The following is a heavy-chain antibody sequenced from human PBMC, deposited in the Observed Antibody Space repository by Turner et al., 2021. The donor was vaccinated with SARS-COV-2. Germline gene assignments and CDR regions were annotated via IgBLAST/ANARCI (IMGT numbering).Heavy chain of an antibody. Sequence: EVQLLESGGGLVQPGGSLRLSCAASGFTFSSYAMSWVRKAPGKGLGWVSVISGSGGSTYYADSGKGRFTISRDNAKNTLYLQMNSLRAEDTAVYYCAKPPGEQWLVLALVFDYWGQGTLVTVSS. D-gene: IGHD6-19*01. CDR2: ISGSGGST. CDR3: AKPPGEQWLVLALVFDY. CDR1: GFTFSSYA. V-gene: IGHV3-23*01. J-gene: IGHJ4*02.